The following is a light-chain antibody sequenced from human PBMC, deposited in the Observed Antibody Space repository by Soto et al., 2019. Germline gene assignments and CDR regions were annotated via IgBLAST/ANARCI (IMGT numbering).Light chain of an antibody. CDR3: SSYTSSTSYVL. V-gene: IGLV2-14*01. Sequence: QSALTQPASVSGSPGQSITFSCTGTNSDVGGYSYVSWYQQHPGKAPKLMIYEVTNRPSGVSNRFSGSKSGNTASLTISGLQAEDEAHYYCSSYTSSTSYVLFGGGTKLTVL. CDR1: NSDVGGYSY. J-gene: IGLJ2*01. CDR2: EVT.